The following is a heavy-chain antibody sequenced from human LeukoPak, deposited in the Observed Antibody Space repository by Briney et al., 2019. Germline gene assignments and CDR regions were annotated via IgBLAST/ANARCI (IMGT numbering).Heavy chain of an antibody. J-gene: IGHJ4*02. CDR3: ARDRQVVPAAIDY. CDR2: ISGSGGST. CDR1: GFTFSSYA. Sequence: GGSLRLSCAASGFTFSSYAMSWVRQAPGKGLEWVSAISGSGGSTYYADSVKGRFTISRDNSKNTLYLQMNSLRAEDTAVYYCARDRQVVPAAIDYWGQGTLVTVSS. D-gene: IGHD2-2*01. V-gene: IGHV3-23*01.